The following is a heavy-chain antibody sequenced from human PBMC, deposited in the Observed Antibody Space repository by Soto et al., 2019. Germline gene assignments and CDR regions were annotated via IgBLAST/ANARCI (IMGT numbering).Heavy chain of an antibody. CDR2: IYSGGST. CDR1: GFTVSSNY. J-gene: IGHJ4*02. CDR3: ACSDPTFWGGYYYFDY. V-gene: IGHV3-53*04. Sequence: GGSLRLSCAASGFTVSSNYMSWVRQAPGKGLEWVSVIYSGGSTYYADSVKGRFTISRHNSKNTLYLQMNSLRAEDTAVYYCACSDPTFWGGYYYFDYWGQGTLVTVSS. D-gene: IGHD3-3*01.